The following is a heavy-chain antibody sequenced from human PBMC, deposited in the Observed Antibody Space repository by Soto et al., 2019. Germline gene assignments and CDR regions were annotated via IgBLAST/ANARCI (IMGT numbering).Heavy chain of an antibody. CDR2: ISSTTATI. D-gene: IGHD3-10*01. Sequence: GGSLRLSCAASGFTFSNYNMNWVRQAPGKGLEWIAYISSTTATIYYADSAKGRFTISRDNAKNALYLQMSRLRDEDTAVYYCAREGLRWFGELIRNYYHHALDVWGQGTTVTVSS. CDR3: AREGLRWFGELIRNYYHHALDV. J-gene: IGHJ6*02. V-gene: IGHV3-48*02. CDR1: GFTFSNYN.